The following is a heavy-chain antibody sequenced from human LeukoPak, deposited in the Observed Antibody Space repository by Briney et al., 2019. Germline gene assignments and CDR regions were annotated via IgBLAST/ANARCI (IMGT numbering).Heavy chain of an antibody. CDR3: TRGSIAYYYMDV. V-gene: IGHV4-61*02. CDR2: IYSSGST. Sequence: PSETLSLTCTVSGGSISSGSYYWSWIRQPAGKGLEWIGRIYSSGSTNYNPSLKSRVTISLDTSKNQFSLKLSSVTAADTAVYYCTRGSIAYYYMDVWGKGTTVTISS. CDR1: GGSISSGSYY. J-gene: IGHJ6*03. D-gene: IGHD3-22*01.